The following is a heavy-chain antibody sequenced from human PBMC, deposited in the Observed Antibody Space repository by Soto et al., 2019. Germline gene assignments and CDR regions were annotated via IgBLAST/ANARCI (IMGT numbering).Heavy chain of an antibody. Sequence: SETLSLTCTVSGGSISSSSYYWGWIRQPPGKGLEWIGSIYYSGSTYYNPSLKSRVTISVDTSKNQFSLKLSSVTAADTAVYYCARHRRDYDILTGYSGWFDPWGQGTLVTVSS. CDR2: IYYSGST. CDR3: ARHRRDYDILTGYSGWFDP. J-gene: IGHJ5*02. D-gene: IGHD3-9*01. CDR1: GGSISSSSYY. V-gene: IGHV4-39*01.